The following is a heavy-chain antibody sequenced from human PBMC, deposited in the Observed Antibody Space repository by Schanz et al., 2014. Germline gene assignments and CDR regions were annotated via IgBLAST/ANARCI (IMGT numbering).Heavy chain of an antibody. CDR3: ARDFTAYVGNCFDS. D-gene: IGHD1-26*01. Sequence: QVQLVQSGAEVKRPGSSVKVSCKASGYTFSSYGITWVRQAPGQGLEWMGWINGYNGHTLYAQKFQGRVTMTTDTSTSTSYMELTSLRSDDTAVYYCARDFTAYVGNCFDSWGQGSLVIVSS. CDR2: INGYNGHT. V-gene: IGHV1-18*01. J-gene: IGHJ4*02. CDR1: GYTFSSYG.